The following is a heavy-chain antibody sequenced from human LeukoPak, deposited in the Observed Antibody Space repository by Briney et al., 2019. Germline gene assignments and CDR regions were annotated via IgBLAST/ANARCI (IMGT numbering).Heavy chain of an antibody. J-gene: IGHJ3*02. D-gene: IGHD6-13*01. CDR3: ARDIAAAFDI. CDR2: IYYSGST. CDR1: GGSISRYY. V-gene: IGHV4-59*01. Sequence: SETLSLTCTVSGGSISRYYWSWIRQPPGKGLEWIGYIYYSGSTNYNPSLKSRVTISVDTSKNQFSLKLSSVTAADTAVYYCARDIAAAFDIWGQGTMVTVSS.